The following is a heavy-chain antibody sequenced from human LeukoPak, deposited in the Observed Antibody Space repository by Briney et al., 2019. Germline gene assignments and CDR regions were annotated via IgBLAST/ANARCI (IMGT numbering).Heavy chain of an antibody. D-gene: IGHD3-22*01. V-gene: IGHV1-18*01. CDR3: ARRFNYYDSSGYYQGFYFDY. Sequence: ASVKVSCKASGYTFTSYGINWVRQAPGQGLEWMGWIGAYAQKFQGRVTMTIDTSTGTAYMELRSLRSDDTAVYYCARRFNYYDSSGYYQGFYFDYWGLGTLVTVSS. CDR1: GYTFTSYG. J-gene: IGHJ4*02. CDR2: IGAY.